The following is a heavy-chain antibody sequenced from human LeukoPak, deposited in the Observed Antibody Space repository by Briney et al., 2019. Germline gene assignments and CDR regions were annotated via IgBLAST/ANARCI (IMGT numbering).Heavy chain of an antibody. J-gene: IGHJ3*02. D-gene: IGHD3-22*01. CDR2: INPNSGGT. Sequence: ASVKVSCKASGYTFTGYYMHWVRQAPGQGLEWMGRINPNSGGTNYAQKFQGRVTMTRDTSISTAYMELRSLRSDDTAVYYCARARYYYDSSGYYPDDAFDIWGQGTMVTISS. CDR1: GYTFTGYY. CDR3: ARARYYYDSSGYYPDDAFDI. V-gene: IGHV1-2*06.